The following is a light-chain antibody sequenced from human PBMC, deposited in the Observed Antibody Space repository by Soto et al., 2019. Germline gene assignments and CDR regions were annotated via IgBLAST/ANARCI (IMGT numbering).Light chain of an antibody. CDR2: EVS. CDR1: SSYVGGYNY. J-gene: IGLJ1*01. Sequence: QSLLTQPPSPSGAPGQSVTISCPGNSSYVGGYNYVSWYQQHPGKAPKLMIYEVSKRPSGVPDRFSGSKSGNTASLTVSGLQAEDEADYYCSSYAGSNIYVFGTGTKVTVL. CDR3: SSYAGSNIYV. V-gene: IGLV2-8*01.